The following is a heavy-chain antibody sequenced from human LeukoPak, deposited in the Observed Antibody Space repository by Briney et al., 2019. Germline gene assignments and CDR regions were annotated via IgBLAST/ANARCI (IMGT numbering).Heavy chain of an antibody. CDR3: ARGRGGNSAFDF. J-gene: IGHJ4*02. Sequence: GGSLRLSCAASGFTFSSYWMHWVRQAPGKGLVFVARINSDGSSTTYADSVRGRFTTSRDNPKNTLYLQMNSLRAEDTAVYYCARGRGGNSAFDFWGQGTLVTVSS. CDR1: GFTFSSYW. D-gene: IGHD4-23*01. CDR2: INSDGSST. V-gene: IGHV3-74*01.